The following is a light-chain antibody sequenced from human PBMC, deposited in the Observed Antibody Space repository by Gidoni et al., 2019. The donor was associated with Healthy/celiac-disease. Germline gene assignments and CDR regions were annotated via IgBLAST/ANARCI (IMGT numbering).Light chain of an antibody. V-gene: IGKV3-20*01. Sequence: ESVWTQSPGTLSLSPGERATLSCRASQSVSSSYLAWYQQKPGQAPRLLIYGASSRATGIPDRFSGSGSGTDFTLTISRLEPEDFAVYYCQQYGSSVTFGQGTRLEIK. CDR3: QQYGSSVT. CDR1: QSVSSSY. J-gene: IGKJ5*01. CDR2: GAS.